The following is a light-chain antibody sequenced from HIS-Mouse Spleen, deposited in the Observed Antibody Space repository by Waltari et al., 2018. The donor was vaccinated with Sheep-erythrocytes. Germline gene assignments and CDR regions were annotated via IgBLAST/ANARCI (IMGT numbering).Light chain of an antibody. Sequence: QSVLTQPPSVSAAPGQKVTISCSGSSSHIGNHYVSWSQQLPGTAPKLLIYDNNKRPSGIPDRFSGSKSGTSATLGITGLQTGDEADYYCGTWDSSLSAGRVFGGGTKLTVL. CDR2: DNN. CDR3: GTWDSSLSAGRV. V-gene: IGLV1-51*01. CDR1: SSHIGNHY. J-gene: IGLJ3*02.